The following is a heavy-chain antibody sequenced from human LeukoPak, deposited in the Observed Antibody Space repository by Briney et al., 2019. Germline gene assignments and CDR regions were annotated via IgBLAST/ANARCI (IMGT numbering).Heavy chain of an antibody. CDR2: IYSGGST. D-gene: IGHD5-24*01. CDR1: GFTVSSNY. V-gene: IGHV3-53*01. CDR3: ARDDRDGYNWGYFDY. J-gene: IGHJ4*02. Sequence: GGSLRLSCAASGFTVSSNYMSLVRQAPGKGLEWVSVIYSGGSTYYADSVKGRFTISRDNSKNTLYLQMNSLRAEDTAVYYCARDDRDGYNWGYFDYWGQGTLVTVSS.